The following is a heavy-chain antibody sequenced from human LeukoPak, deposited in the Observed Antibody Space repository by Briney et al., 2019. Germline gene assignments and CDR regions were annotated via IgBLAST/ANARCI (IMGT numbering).Heavy chain of an antibody. V-gene: IGHV1-18*01. D-gene: IGHD3-3*01. J-gene: IGHJ6*03. CDR1: GYTFTSYG. CDR3: ARGQYYDFWSGYFGGYYMDV. Sequence: ASVKVSCKASGYTFTSYGISWVRQAPGQGLEWMGWISAYNGNTNYAQKLQGRVTMTTDASTSTAYMELRSLRSDDTAVCYCARGQYYDFWSGYFGGYYMDVWGKGTTVTVSS. CDR2: ISAYNGNT.